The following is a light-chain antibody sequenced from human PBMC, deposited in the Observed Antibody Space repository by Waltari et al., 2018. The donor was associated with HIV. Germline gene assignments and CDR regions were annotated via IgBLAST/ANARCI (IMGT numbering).Light chain of an antibody. J-gene: IGLJ3*02. CDR2: DSN. V-gene: IGLV1-51*01. CDR1: SSNIGNNY. Sequence: QSVLTQPPSVSAAPGQKVFISCSGSSSNIGNNYVSWYQQLPGTAPKLLMYDSNRRPARIPDRFSGSKSGTSATLAITGLQTGDEADYYCVTWDFSLSAVVFGGGTKLTVL. CDR3: VTWDFSLSAVV.